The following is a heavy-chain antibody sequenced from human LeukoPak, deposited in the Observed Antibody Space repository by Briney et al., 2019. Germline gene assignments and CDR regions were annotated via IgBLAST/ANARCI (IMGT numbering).Heavy chain of an antibody. Sequence: SCKASGGTFSSYGMHWVRQAPGKGLEWVAVISYDGSNKYYADSVKGRFTISRDNSKNTLYLQMNSLGAEDTAVYYCAKALPLAAAGNWGQGTLVTVSS. CDR2: ISYDGSNK. CDR1: GGTFSSYG. V-gene: IGHV3-30*18. CDR3: AKALPLAAAGN. D-gene: IGHD6-13*01. J-gene: IGHJ4*02.